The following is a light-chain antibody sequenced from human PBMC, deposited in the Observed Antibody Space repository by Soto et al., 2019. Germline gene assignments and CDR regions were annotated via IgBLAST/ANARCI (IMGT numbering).Light chain of an antibody. J-gene: IGLJ3*02. CDR2: LNSDGSH. Sequence: QSVLTQSPSASASLGASVKLTCTLSSGHNTYAIAWHQQQPGKGPRYLMKLNSDGSHTKGDGIPDRFSGSSSGAERYLTISSLKSEDEAEYYCQTWGTGIRVFGGGTKLTVL. CDR3: QTWGTGIRV. CDR1: SGHNTYA. V-gene: IGLV4-69*01.